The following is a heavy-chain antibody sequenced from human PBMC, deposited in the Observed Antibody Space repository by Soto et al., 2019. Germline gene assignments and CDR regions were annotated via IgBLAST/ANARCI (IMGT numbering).Heavy chain of an antibody. Sequence: ASVEVSCEASGYTFTSYDIHWVRQATGQGLEWKGWMNPNSGNTGYAQKFQGRVTMSRDTSITTTYMEMSSLRSEDTAVYYSARSPRNWGFDYWGLGTLVTVAS. J-gene: IGHJ4*02. CDR1: GYTFTSYD. CDR2: MNPNSGNT. D-gene: IGHD7-27*01. CDR3: ARSPRNWGFDY. V-gene: IGHV1-8*01.